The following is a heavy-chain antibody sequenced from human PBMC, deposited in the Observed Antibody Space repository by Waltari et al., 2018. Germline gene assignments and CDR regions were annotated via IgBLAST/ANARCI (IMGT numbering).Heavy chain of an antibody. V-gene: IGHV3-7*01. CDR3: ARDHSVVAAGRLVIY. CDR1: GFTFSGYW. CDR2: IKQDGSQK. Sequence: EVQLVESGGGLVQPGGSLRLSCAASGFTFSGYWMSWFRQAPGKGLEWVANIKQDGSQKYYVDSVKGRFTISRDNAKNSLHLQMNSLRDEDTAIYYCARDHSVVAAGRLVIYWGQGTLVTVSS. D-gene: IGHD6-13*01. J-gene: IGHJ4*02.